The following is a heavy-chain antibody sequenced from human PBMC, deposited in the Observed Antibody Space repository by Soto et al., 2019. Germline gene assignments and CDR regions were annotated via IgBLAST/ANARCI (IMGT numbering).Heavy chain of an antibody. CDR2: IHYSGNT. CDR3: ARDSLDSSGNFMRHPDAFDV. Sequence: SETLSLTCTVSGGSINGDGYYWSWIRQHAGKGLEWIGYIHYSGNTYYNPSLKRRITISIDTSKNQFSLQLSSVTVADTAVYFCARDSLDSSGNFMRHPDAFDVWGQGTGVTVSS. V-gene: IGHV4-31*03. CDR1: GGSINGDGYY. D-gene: IGHD3-22*01. J-gene: IGHJ3*01.